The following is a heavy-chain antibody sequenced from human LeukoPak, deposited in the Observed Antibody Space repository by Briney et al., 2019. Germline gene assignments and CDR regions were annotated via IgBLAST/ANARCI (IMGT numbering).Heavy chain of an antibody. CDR3: VRQTGGTVITIIDY. CDR2: IYPGDSDT. J-gene: IGHJ4*02. D-gene: IGHD4-17*01. V-gene: IGHV5-51*01. CDR1: GYSFISYW. Sequence: GESLKISCKGSGYSFISYWIGWVRQLPGKGLEWMGIIYPGDSDTRYSPSFQGQVTISADKSINTAYLQWSSLKASDTAIYYCVRQTGGTVITIIDYWGQGTLVTVPS.